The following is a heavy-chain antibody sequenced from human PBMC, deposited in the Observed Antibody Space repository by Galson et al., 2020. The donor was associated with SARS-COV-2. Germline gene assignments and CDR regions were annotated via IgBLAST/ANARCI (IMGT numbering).Heavy chain of an antibody. CDR2: TYYSGST. CDR3: ARMHYGGNLFTFEI. CDR1: GGSISSSGYY. J-gene: IGHJ3*02. D-gene: IGHD4-17*01. V-gene: IGHV4-31*03. Sequence: SETLSLTCTVSGGSISSSGYYWGWIRQHPGKGLEWIGYTYYSGSTYYNPSLKSRVIISVDTSKSQFSLILSSVTAADTAVYYCARMHYGGNLFTFEIWGQGTMVTVSS.